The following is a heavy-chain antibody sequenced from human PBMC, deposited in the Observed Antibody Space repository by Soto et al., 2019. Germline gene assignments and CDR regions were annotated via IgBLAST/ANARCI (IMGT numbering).Heavy chain of an antibody. V-gene: IGHV1-3*01. Sequence: GASVKVSCKSSGYTFTSYNMHWVRHAPGQRLEWIGWINAGNGNTNYAQKFQGRVTITADKSTSTAYMGLSSLRSEDTAVYYCARGARYYYDSSGYSPGNTWFDPWGQGTLVTVSS. D-gene: IGHD3-22*01. J-gene: IGHJ5*02. CDR1: GYTFTSYN. CDR3: ARGARYYYDSSGYSPGNTWFDP. CDR2: INAGNGNT.